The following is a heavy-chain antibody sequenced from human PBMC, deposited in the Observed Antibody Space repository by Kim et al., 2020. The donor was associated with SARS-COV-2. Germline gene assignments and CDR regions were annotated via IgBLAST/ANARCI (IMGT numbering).Heavy chain of an antibody. CDR1: GFTFSNYA. CDR3: AKGHTETIGRIDY. J-gene: IGHJ4*02. V-gene: IGHV3-23*01. Sequence: GGSLRLSCAASGFTFSNYAMSWVRQAPGMGLEWVSFISDSGGSTYYADSVKGRFTFSRDNSKNTLYLQMNSLRAEDTALYYCAKGHTETIGRIDYWGQGTLVTVSS. CDR2: ISDSGGST. D-gene: IGHD1-26*01.